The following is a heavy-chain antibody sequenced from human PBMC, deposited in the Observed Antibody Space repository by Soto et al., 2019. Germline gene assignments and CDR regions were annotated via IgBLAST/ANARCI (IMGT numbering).Heavy chain of an antibody. D-gene: IGHD6-19*01. CDR3: ARGTVAGSHYYYGMGV. V-gene: IGHV3-13*04. J-gene: IGHJ6*02. Sequence: EVQLVESGGGLVQPGGSLRLSCAASGFTFGSYDMHWVRQATGKGLEWVSAIGTVGDTYYPGSMKGRFTISRENAKNSLFLQMNSLRAGDTAVYYCARGTVAGSHYYYGMGVWGQGTTVTVSS. CDR1: GFTFGSYD. CDR2: IGTVGDT.